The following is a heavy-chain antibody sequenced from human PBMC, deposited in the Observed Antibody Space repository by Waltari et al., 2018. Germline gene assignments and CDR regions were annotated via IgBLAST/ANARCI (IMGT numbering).Heavy chain of an antibody. CDR2: ISDSGDST. V-gene: IGHV3-23*01. CDR3: AKGDWLDD. CDR1: GFTFSRYA. J-gene: IGHJ4*02. D-gene: IGHD2-21*01. Sequence: QLLESVGRLVQPGGSLRLSCVASGFTFSRYAMSWARQAPGKGLEWLSVISDSGDSTIYTDSVKGRFTNYRDNSKNLVYLQMNSLRVEDTAVYYCAKGDWLDDWGQGTLVTVSP.